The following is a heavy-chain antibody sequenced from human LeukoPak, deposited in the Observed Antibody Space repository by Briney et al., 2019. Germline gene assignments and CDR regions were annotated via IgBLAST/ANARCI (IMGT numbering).Heavy chain of an antibody. V-gene: IGHV3-23*01. CDR3: AKVYSGAIIFDY. CDR1: GFTFSSYA. Sequence: GGSLRLSCAASGFTFSSYAMRWVRQAPGKGLEWVSAISGSGGSTYYADSVKGRFTISRDNSKNTLYLQMNSLRAEDTAVYYCAKVYSGAIIFDYWGQGTLVTVSS. J-gene: IGHJ4*02. CDR2: ISGSGGST. D-gene: IGHD1-26*01.